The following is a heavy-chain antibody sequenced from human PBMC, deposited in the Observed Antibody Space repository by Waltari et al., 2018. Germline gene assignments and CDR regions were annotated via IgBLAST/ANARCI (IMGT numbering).Heavy chain of an antibody. Sequence: QAPLQQWGTGRLKPSETLSLTCAVYGATFRDSYWRWVRQARGKGLEWIGEINHEGKTKYKTSFRNRVTLSVDTSRKQFSLNMRSVTAADTAVYYCARPYDVYAYWYFDLWGRGTLVTVSS. D-gene: IGHD4-17*01. V-gene: IGHV4-34*02. J-gene: IGHJ2*01. CDR3: ARPYDVYAYWYFDL. CDR2: INHEGKT. CDR1: GATFRDSY.